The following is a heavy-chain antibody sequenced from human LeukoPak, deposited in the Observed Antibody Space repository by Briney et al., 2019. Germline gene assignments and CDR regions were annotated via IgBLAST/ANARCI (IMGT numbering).Heavy chain of an antibody. CDR3: ARVRDYSNSPFNWFDA. CDR1: GYTFNHNY. J-gene: IGHJ5*02. D-gene: IGHD6-6*01. Sequence: GASVKVSCKASGYTFNHNYLHWVRQAPGQGLEWMGWISPNNPATHSSHKFQGRVTMTSDSSISTVYLEVNRLKPDDTAVYFCARVRDYSNSPFNWFDAWGQGTLVIVSS. CDR2: ISPNNPAT. V-gene: IGHV1-2*07.